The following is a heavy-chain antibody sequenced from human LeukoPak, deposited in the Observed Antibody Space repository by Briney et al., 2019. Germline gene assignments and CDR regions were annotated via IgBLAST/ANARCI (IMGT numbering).Heavy chain of an antibody. Sequence: SETLSLTCTVSGGSISSYYWSWIRQPPGKGLEWIGYIYYSGSTNYNPSLKSRVTISVDTSKNQFSLKLSSVTAADTAVYYCARVGYQLLFGAFDIWGQGTMVTVSS. V-gene: IGHV4-59*01. CDR1: GGSISSYY. CDR2: IYYSGST. J-gene: IGHJ3*02. D-gene: IGHD2-2*01. CDR3: ARVGYQLLFGAFDI.